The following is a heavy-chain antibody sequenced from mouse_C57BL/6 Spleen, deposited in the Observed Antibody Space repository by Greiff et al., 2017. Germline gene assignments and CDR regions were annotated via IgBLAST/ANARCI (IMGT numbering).Heavy chain of an antibody. Sequence: EVKLQESGPGLVKPSQSLSLTCSVTGYSITSGYYWNWIRQFPGNKLEWMGYISYDGSNNYNPSLKNRISITRDTSKNQFFLKLNSVTTEDTATYYCARGPSSLLNWYFDVWGTGTTVTVSS. D-gene: IGHD2-1*01. CDR1: GYSITSGYY. V-gene: IGHV3-6*01. CDR3: ARGPSSLLNWYFDV. CDR2: ISYDGSN. J-gene: IGHJ1*03.